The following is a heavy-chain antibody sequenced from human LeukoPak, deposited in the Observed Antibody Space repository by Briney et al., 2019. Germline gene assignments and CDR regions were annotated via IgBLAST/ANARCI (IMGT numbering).Heavy chain of an antibody. V-gene: IGHV3-48*01. CDR3: ARADYDFWSGYGY. D-gene: IGHD3-3*01. Sequence: PGGSLRLSCAASGFTFSSYSMNWVRQAPGKGLGWVSYISSSSSTIYYADSVKGRFTISRDNAKNSLYLQMNSLRAEDTAVYYCARADYDFWSGYGYWGQGTLVTVSS. CDR1: GFTFSSYS. CDR2: ISSSSSTI. J-gene: IGHJ4*02.